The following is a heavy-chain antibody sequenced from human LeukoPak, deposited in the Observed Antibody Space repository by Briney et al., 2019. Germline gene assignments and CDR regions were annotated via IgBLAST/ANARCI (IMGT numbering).Heavy chain of an antibody. J-gene: IGHJ4*02. Sequence: PSETLSLTCTVSGGSISSYYWSWIRQPPGKGLEWIGYIYYSGSTNYNPSLKSRVTISVDTSKNQFSLKLSSVTAADTAVYYCASLMWELLGSVDYWGQGTLVTVSS. CDR2: IYYSGST. V-gene: IGHV4-59*12. CDR3: ASLMWELLGSVDY. D-gene: IGHD1-26*01. CDR1: GGSISSYY.